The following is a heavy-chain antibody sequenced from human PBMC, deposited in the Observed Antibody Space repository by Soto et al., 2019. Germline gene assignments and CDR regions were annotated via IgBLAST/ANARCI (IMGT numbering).Heavy chain of an antibody. V-gene: IGHV4-4*07. Sequence: PAGKGLEWIGRIYTSGSTNYNPSLKSRVTMSVDTSKNQFSLKLSSVTAADTAVYSCGRAGSSRRNGFDTRGEG. CDR2: IYTSGST. CDR3: GRAGSSRRNGFDT. J-gene: IGHJ5*02. D-gene: IGHD6-13*01.